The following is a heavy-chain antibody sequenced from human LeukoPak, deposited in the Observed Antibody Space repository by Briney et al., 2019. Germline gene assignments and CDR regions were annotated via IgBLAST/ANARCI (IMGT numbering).Heavy chain of an antibody. D-gene: IGHD5-12*01. CDR1: GFTFSSYS. J-gene: IGHJ4*02. CDR3: AREGRVSGYDFDC. Sequence: GGSLRLSCEASGFTFSSYSMNWVRQAPGKGLEWVSLISSSSTYIYYADSVKGRFTISRDNAKNTLYLQMNSLRVEDTAVYYCAREGRVSGYDFDCWGQGTLVTVSS. CDR2: ISSSSTYI. V-gene: IGHV3-21*01.